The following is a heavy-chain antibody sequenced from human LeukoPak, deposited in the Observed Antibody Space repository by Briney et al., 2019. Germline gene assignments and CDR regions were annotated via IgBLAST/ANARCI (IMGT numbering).Heavy chain of an antibody. J-gene: IGHJ3*02. V-gene: IGHV3-23*01. CDR2: TVGSGPDT. CDR3: AKVYDSSGYLDAFDI. D-gene: IGHD3-22*01. CDR1: GFTFTNYA. Sequence: GGSLRLSCAASGFTFTNYAMSWVRQTPGKGLEWVSATVGSGPDTYHADSVKGRFTISRDNSKNTLYLQMNSLRAEDTAVYYCAKVYDSSGYLDAFDIWGQGTMVTVSS.